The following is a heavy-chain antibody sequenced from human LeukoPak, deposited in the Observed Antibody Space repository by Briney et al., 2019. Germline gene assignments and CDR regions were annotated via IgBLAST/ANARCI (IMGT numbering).Heavy chain of an antibody. CDR1: GGSVSSGGYY. CDR2: IYYSGNT. CDR3: ARDRDYSYDY. J-gene: IGHJ4*02. Sequence: SQTLSLTCTVSGGSVSSGGYYWSWIRQHPGTGLEWIGYIYYSGNTYYNPSLRSRLTISVDTSKNQFSLKLSSGTAADAAVYYCARDRDYSYDYWGQGTLVTVSS. D-gene: IGHD3-16*01. V-gene: IGHV4-31*03.